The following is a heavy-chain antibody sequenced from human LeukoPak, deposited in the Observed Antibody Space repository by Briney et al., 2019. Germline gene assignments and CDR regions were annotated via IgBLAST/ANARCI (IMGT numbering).Heavy chain of an antibody. Sequence: GGSLRLSCAASGFTFSTYAMHWVRQAPGRGREWVSAIGTSVSRINYADSVKGRFTISRDNSKKTVYLQMNDLRGDDTAVYYCAKRAMNSGSPREFDYWGQGTLVTVSS. CDR3: AKRAMNSGSPREFDY. CDR1: GFTFSTYA. CDR2: IGTSVSRI. D-gene: IGHD1-26*01. V-gene: IGHV3-23*01. J-gene: IGHJ4*02.